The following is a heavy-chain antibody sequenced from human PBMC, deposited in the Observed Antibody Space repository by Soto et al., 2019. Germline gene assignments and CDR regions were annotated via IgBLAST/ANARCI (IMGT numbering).Heavy chain of an antibody. Sequence: SSVKVSCTSSGYTFTSYAMHWVRQAPGQRLEWMGWINAGNGNTKYSQKFQGRVTITRDTSASTAYMELSSLRSEDTAVYYCARCRRKARVAYWGQGILVTVYS. D-gene: IGHD3-3*01. V-gene: IGHV1-3*01. CDR2: INAGNGNT. J-gene: IGHJ4*02. CDR3: ARCRRKARVAY. CDR1: GYTFTSYA.